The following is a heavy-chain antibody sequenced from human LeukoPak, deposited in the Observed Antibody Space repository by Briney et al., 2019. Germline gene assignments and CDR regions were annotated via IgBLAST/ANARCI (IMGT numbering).Heavy chain of an antibody. D-gene: IGHD3-22*01. J-gene: IGHJ3*02. CDR2: IIPIFGTT. CDR3: ASYFDPRLGYDSSGHTRGGAFDI. CDR1: GGTFSSYA. Sequence: GASVKVSCKASGGTFSSYAISWVRQAPGQGLEWMGGIIPIFGTTNCAQKFQGRVTITADESTSTAYMELSSLRSEDTAVYYCASYFDPRLGYDSSGHTRGGAFDIWGQGTMVTVSS. V-gene: IGHV1-69*13.